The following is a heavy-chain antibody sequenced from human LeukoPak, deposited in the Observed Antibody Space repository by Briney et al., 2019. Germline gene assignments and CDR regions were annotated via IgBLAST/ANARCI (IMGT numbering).Heavy chain of an antibody. CDR3: ATVVVTAPYYYYYMDV. J-gene: IGHJ6*03. CDR2: ISGSGGST. Sequence: GGSLRLSCAASGFTFSSYDMSWVRQAPGKGLEWVSGISGSGGSTYYADSVKGRFTISRDNSKNTLYLQMNSLRAEDTAVYYCATVVVTAPYYYYYMDVWGKGTTVTISS. CDR1: GFTFSSYD. V-gene: IGHV3-23*01. D-gene: IGHD2-21*02.